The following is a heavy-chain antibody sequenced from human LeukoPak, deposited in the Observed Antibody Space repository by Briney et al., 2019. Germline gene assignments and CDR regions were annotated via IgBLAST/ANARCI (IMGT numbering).Heavy chain of an antibody. CDR3: ARSIAAADNWFDP. CDR1: GYGFTSYW. J-gene: IGHJ5*02. CDR2: IYPGDSDT. D-gene: IGHD6-13*01. V-gene: IGHV5-51*01. Sequence: GESLQISCKGAGYGFTSYWIGWGRPMPGKGLEGMGIIYPGDSDTRYSPSFQGQVTISADKSISTAYLQWSSLKASDTAMYYCARSIAAADNWFDPWGQGTLVTVSS.